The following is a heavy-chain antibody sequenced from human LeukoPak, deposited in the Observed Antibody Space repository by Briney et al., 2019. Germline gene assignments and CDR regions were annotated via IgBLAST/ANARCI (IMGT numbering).Heavy chain of an antibody. CDR2: MSPNSGNT. V-gene: IGHV1-8*02. CDR1: GYTFTGYY. Sequence: AASVKVSCKASGYTFTGYYMHWVRQAPGQGLEWMGWMSPNSGNTGYAQKFQGRVTMTRNTSISTAYMELSSLRSEDTAVYYCARGIKLLNWGQGTLVTVSS. J-gene: IGHJ4*02. CDR3: ARGIKLLN. D-gene: IGHD3-16*01.